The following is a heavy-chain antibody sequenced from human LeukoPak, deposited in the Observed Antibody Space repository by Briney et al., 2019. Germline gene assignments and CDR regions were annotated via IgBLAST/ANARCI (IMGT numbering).Heavy chain of an antibody. D-gene: IGHD1-7*01. V-gene: IGHV4-59*11. CDR2: IYYSGST. Sequence: SETLSLTCTVSGGSISSHYWSWIRQPPGKGLEWIGYIYYSGSTNYNPSLKSRVTISVDTSKNQFSLKLSSVTAADTAVYYCARELGNSHAFDIWGQGTMVTVSS. CDR3: ARELGNSHAFDI. J-gene: IGHJ3*02. CDR1: GGSISSHY.